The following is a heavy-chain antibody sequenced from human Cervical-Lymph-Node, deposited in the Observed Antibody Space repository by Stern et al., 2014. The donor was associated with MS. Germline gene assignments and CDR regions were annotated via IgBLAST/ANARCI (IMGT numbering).Heavy chain of an antibody. J-gene: IGHJ4*02. CDR2: VKSKTDGETT. V-gene: IGHV3-15*01. CDR3: TSQGSGTHGGY. CDR1: GFTFNNAW. D-gene: IGHD1-26*01. Sequence: EVQLVESGGGLVKPGGSLRLSCAASGFTFNNAWMSWVRQAPGTGLEWVGRVKSKTDGETTDYAAPVKGRFTVSRDDSKNTVYLQMNSLKTEDTAVYYCTSQGSGTHGGYWGQGTLVTVSS.